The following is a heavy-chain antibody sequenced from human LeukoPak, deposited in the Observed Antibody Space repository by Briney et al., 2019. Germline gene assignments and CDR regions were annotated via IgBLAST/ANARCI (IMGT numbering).Heavy chain of an antibody. D-gene: IGHD3-16*01. CDR3: ARLGTGGPLNWFDP. CDR1: GGSIRSYY. Sequence: SETLSLTCTVSGGSIRSYYWGWIRQPPGKGLEWIGYIYYSGGTSYNPSLKSRVTISVDTSKNQFSLKLTSVTAADTAVYYCARLGTGGPLNWFDPWGQGTLVTVSS. J-gene: IGHJ5*02. CDR2: IYYSGGT. V-gene: IGHV4-59*08.